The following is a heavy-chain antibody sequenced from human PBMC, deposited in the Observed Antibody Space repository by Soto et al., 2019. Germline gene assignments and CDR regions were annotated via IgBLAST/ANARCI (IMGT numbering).Heavy chain of an antibody. CDR2: ISYDGSST. V-gene: IGHV3-30*03. CDR3: ARGMYYYDSTIWAAFDI. J-gene: IGHJ3*02. D-gene: IGHD3-22*01. CDR1: GFTFSAFA. Sequence: GGSLRLSCAASGFTFSAFAMHWVRQAPGKGLEWVSFISYDGSSTFYLDSVKGRFTISRDNSKNTVYLQMNSLRIEDTAVYYCARGMYYYDSTIWAAFDIWGQGTMVTVSS.